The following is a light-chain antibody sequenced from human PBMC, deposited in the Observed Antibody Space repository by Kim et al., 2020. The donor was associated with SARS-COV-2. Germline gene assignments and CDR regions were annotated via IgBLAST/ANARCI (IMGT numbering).Light chain of an antibody. CDR1: QSIDIH. Sequence: PGEGATLSGRASQSIDIHLAWYQHKPGQAPRLLIYDAFNRATGIPDRFSGSGSGTDFTLTIGSLEPEDFAIYYCQQRNNWPPAVTFGGGTKVDIK. V-gene: IGKV3-11*01. J-gene: IGKJ4*01. CDR2: DAF. CDR3: QQRNNWPPAVT.